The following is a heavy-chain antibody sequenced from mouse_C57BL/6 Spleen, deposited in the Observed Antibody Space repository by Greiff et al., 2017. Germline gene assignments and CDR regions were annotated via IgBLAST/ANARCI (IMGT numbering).Heavy chain of an antibody. CDR2: ISYDGSN. V-gene: IGHV3-6*01. Sequence: DVKLQESGPGLVKPSQSLSLTCSVTGYSITSGYYWNWIRQFPGNKLEWMGYISYDGSNNYNPSLKNRISITRDTSKNQFFLKLNSVTTEDTATYYCARENWTYFDYWGQGTTLTVSS. CDR1: GYSITSGYY. D-gene: IGHD4-1*01. J-gene: IGHJ2*01. CDR3: ARENWTYFDY.